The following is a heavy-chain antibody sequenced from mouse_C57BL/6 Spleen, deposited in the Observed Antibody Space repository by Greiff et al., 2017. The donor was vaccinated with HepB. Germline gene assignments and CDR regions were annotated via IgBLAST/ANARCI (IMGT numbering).Heavy chain of an antibody. CDR2: IDPNSGGT. CDR3: ARPAITTVVARYFDV. Sequence: QVQLQQPGAELVKPGASVKLSCKASGYTFTSYWMHWVKQRPGRGLEWIGRIDPNSGGTKYNEKFKSKAKLTVDKPSSTAYMQLSSLTSEDSAVYYCARPAITTVVARYFDVWGTGTTVTVSS. CDR1: GYTFTSYW. D-gene: IGHD1-1*01. J-gene: IGHJ1*03. V-gene: IGHV1-72*01.